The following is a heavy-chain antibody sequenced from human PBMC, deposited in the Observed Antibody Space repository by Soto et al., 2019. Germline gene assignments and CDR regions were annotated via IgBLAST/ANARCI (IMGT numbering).Heavy chain of an antibody. Sequence: SVKVSCKASGGTFSSYAISWVRQAPVQGLEWMGGIIPIFGTANCAQKFQGRVTITADESTSTAYMELSSLRSEDTAVYYCARDTADFWSGPKGWFDPWGQGTLVTVSS. J-gene: IGHJ5*02. CDR2: IIPIFGTA. V-gene: IGHV1-69*13. CDR3: ARDTADFWSGPKGWFDP. D-gene: IGHD3-3*01. CDR1: GGTFSSYA.